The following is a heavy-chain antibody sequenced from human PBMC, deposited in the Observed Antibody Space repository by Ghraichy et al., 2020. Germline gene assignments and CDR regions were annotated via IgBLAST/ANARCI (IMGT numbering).Heavy chain of an antibody. CDR2: IYYSGST. Sequence: SETLSLTCTVSGGSISSYYWSWIRQPPGKGLEWIGHIYYSGSTNYNPSLKSRVTISVDTSKNQFSLKLSSVTAAATAVYYCARVITMVRGVTYSNWFDPWGQGTLVTVSS. CDR3: ARVITMVRGVTYSNWFDP. CDR1: GGSISSYY. V-gene: IGHV4-59*01. D-gene: IGHD3-10*01. J-gene: IGHJ5*02.